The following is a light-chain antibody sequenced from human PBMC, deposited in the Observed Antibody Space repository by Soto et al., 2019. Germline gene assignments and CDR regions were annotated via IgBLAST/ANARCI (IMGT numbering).Light chain of an antibody. Sequence: DIQMTQSPSTLSASVGDRVAITCRASDNIVHWVAWYQQKPGKAPKLLIYKAANLADEVPSRFAGSGSGTDCTLTITRLQPDDFAPYDCQHYNSFSRTFGQGTKVEV. J-gene: IGKJ1*01. V-gene: IGKV1-5*03. CDR1: DNIVHW. CDR3: QHYNSFSRT. CDR2: KAA.